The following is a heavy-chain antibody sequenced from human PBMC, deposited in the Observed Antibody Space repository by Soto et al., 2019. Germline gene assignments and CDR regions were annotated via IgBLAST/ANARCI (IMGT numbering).Heavy chain of an antibody. Sequence: GGSLRLTCAASGFTFSNFAMGWVRQAPGKGLEWVSAIGGGGGSTYYAASVKGRFTISRDNSKNMLFLQMTSLRADDTAVYFCAKTAEAVAGTVYGYWGQGTLVTVSS. V-gene: IGHV3-23*01. CDR3: AKTAEAVAGTVYGY. CDR1: GFTFSNFA. J-gene: IGHJ4*02. D-gene: IGHD6-19*01. CDR2: IGGGGGST.